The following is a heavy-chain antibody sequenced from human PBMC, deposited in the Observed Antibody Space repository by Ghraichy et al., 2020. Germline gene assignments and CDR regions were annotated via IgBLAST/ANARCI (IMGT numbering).Heavy chain of an antibody. CDR3: ARDRVLGGSYLDAFDI. V-gene: IGHV4-4*07. D-gene: IGHD1-26*01. CDR2: IYTSVST. J-gene: IGHJ3*02. CDR1: GGSISSYY. Sequence: LETLSLTCTVSGGSISSYYWTWIRQPAGKGLEWIGRIYTSVSTNYNPSLKSRLTMSVDTSKNQFSLKLSSVTAADTAVYYCARDRVLGGSYLDAFDIWGQGTMVTVSS.